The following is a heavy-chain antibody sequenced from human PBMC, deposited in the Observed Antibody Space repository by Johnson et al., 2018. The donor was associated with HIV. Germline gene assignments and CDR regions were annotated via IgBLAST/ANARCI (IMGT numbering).Heavy chain of an antibody. D-gene: IGHD6-6*01. Sequence: QVQLVESGGGVVQPGRSLRVSCAASGFIFSSYAMHWVRQAPGKGLEWVAVISYDGSNKYYADSVKGRFTISRDNAKNSLYLQMNSLRAEDTALYYCAMGSSSSVGGAFDIWGQGTMVTVSS. CDR3: AMGSSSSVGGAFDI. V-gene: IGHV3-30*01. CDR1: GFIFSSYA. CDR2: ISYDGSNK. J-gene: IGHJ3*02.